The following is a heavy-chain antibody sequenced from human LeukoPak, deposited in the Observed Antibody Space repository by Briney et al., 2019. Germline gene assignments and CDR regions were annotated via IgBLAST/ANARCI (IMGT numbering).Heavy chain of an antibody. CDR1: GGSFSGYY. J-gene: IGHJ2*01. CDR3: ARVLEGSSGQHWYFDL. Sequence: PAETLSLTCAVYGGSFSGYYWSWIRQPPGKGLEWIGEINHSGSTNYNPSLKSRVTISVDTSKNQFSLRLSSVTAADTAVYYCARVLEGSSGQHWYFDLWGRGTLVTVSS. V-gene: IGHV4-34*01. D-gene: IGHD6-19*01. CDR2: INHSGST.